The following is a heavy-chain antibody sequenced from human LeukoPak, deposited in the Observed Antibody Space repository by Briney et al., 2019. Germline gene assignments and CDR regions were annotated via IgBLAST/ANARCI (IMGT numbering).Heavy chain of an antibody. J-gene: IGHJ4*02. D-gene: IGHD2-15*01. Sequence: VGSLRLSCAASGFTFSSYAMHWVRQAPGKGLEYVSAISSNGGSTYCANSVKGRFTISRDNSKNTLYLQMNSLRAEDTAVYYCAREVLYCSGGSCYGGGFDYWGQGTLVTVSS. CDR2: ISSNGGST. CDR1: GFTFSSYA. CDR3: AREVLYCSGGSCYGGGFDY. V-gene: IGHV3-64*01.